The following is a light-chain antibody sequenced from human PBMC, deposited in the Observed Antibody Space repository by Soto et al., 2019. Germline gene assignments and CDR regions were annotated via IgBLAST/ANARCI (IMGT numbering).Light chain of an antibody. V-gene: IGKV1-27*01. CDR2: AAS. J-gene: IGKJ4*01. Sequence: DIQMTQSPSSLSASIGDRVTITCRASQGISTFLAWYQQRPGRVPRLLISAASTLQSGVPSRFSGSGYGTDFTLTISSLQPEDVATYYCQKYNSAPLTFGGGTKVEIK. CDR3: QKYNSAPLT. CDR1: QGISTF.